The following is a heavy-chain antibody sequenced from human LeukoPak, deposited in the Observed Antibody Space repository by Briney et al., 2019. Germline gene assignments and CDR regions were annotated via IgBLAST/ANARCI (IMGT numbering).Heavy chain of an antibody. D-gene: IGHD1-26*01. V-gene: IGHV3-7*01. CDR1: GFTFSNYW. J-gene: IGHJ3*02. CDR3: ARSMQAGGSDAFDI. CDR2: IKQDGSEK. Sequence: GGSLRLSCAASGFTFSNYWMSWVRQAPGKGLEWVANIKQDGSEKYYVDSVKGRFTISRENAKNSLYLQMNSLRAGDTAVYYCARSMQAGGSDAFDIWGQGTMVTVSS.